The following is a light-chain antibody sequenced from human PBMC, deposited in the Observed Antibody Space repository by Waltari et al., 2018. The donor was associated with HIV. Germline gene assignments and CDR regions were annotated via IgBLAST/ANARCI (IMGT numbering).Light chain of an antibody. CDR1: SSNIGAGYD. CDR2: GNN. CDR3: QSYDSSLSDLL. J-gene: IGLJ3*02. V-gene: IGLV1-40*01. Sequence: QSVLTQPPSVSGAPGQRVTIPCTGSSSNIGAGYDVHWSQQLPGKAPKLLISGNNNRPSGVPDRFSGSKSGTSTSLAITGLQAEDEADYYCQSYDSSLSDLLFGGGTKLTVL.